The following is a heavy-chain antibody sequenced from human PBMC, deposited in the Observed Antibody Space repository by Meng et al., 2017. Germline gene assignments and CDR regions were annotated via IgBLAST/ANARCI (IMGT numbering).Heavy chain of an antibody. CDR2: IIPIFGTA. Sequence: QGQLVQSGAGVKRPGSSGKGSCKASGCTFSSYAISWVRQAPGQGLEWMGGIIPIFGTANYAQKFQGRVSITADESTSTAYMELSSLRSEDTAVYYCASNDGTGDRTGGDYWGQGTLVTVSS. V-gene: IGHV1-69*01. J-gene: IGHJ4*02. CDR3: ASNDGTGDRTGGDY. CDR1: GCTFSSYA. D-gene: IGHD7-27*01.